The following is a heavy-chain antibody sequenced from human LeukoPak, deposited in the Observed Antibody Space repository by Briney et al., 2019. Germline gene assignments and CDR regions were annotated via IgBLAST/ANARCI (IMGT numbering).Heavy chain of an antibody. J-gene: IGHJ4*02. Sequence: GGSLRLTCAASGFTFSTHSMNWARQAPGKGLEWVSAITKSRTYVYYADSVKGRFTISRDNANNSLFLQMNNLGVDDTGVYYCARGSGVHVWGQGTLVLVSS. CDR2: ITKSRTYV. D-gene: IGHD3-10*01. CDR1: GFTFSTHS. V-gene: IGHV3-21*04. CDR3: ARGSGVHV.